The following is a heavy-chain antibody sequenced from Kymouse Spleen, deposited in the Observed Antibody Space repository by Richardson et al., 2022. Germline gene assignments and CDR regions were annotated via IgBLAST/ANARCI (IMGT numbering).Heavy chain of an antibody. Sequence: EVQLVESGGGLIQPGGSLRLSCAASGFTVSSNYMSWVRQAPGKGLEWVSVIYSCGSTYYADSVKGRFTISRDNSKNTLYLQMNSLRAEDTAVYYCARRGFGVVTVFDYWGQGTLVTVSS. CDR2: IYSCGST. J-gene: IGHJ4*02. V-gene: IGHV3-66*03. D-gene: IGHD3-3*01. CDR1: GFTVSSNY. CDR3: ARRGFGVVTVFDY.